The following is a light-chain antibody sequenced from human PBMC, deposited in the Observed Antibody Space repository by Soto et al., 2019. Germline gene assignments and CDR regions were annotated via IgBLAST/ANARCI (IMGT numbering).Light chain of an antibody. CDR3: QQSSNIPYT. CDR2: AAS. J-gene: IGKJ2*01. CDR1: QTISSY. Sequence: DIQMTQSPSSLSASVGDRVTITCRASQTISSYLNWYQQNPGKAPKLLIYAASSLQSGVQSRFSGSGSGTDFTLTISSLQPEDFATYYCQQSSNIPYTLGQGTKLEIK. V-gene: IGKV1-39*01.